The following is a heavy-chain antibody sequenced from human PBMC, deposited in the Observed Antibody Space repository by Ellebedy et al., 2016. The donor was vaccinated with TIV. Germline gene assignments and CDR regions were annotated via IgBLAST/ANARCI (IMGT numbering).Heavy chain of an antibody. Sequence: GESLKISCAASGFTFSDYYMSWIRQAPGKGLEWVSYISGSSTYTNYADSVKGRFTISRDNAKNSLFLQMNSLRAEDTAVYYCARDGDENCGGDCYYYYGMDVWGQGTTVTVSS. CDR2: ISGSSTYT. CDR1: GFTFSDYY. V-gene: IGHV3-11*06. J-gene: IGHJ6*02. D-gene: IGHD2-21*02. CDR3: ARDGDENCGGDCYYYYGMDV.